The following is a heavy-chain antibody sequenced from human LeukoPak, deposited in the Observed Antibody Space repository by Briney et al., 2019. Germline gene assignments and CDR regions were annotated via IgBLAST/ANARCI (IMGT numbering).Heavy chain of an antibody. CDR2: ISYDGSNK. Sequence: GGSLGLSCAASGFTFSSYAMHWVRQAPGKGLEWVAVISYDGSNKYYADSVKGRFTTSRDNSKNTLYLQMNSLRAEDTAVYYCARDADLITIFGHFHYWGQGTLVTVSS. J-gene: IGHJ4*02. CDR1: GFTFSSYA. CDR3: ARDADLITIFGHFHY. D-gene: IGHD3-3*01. V-gene: IGHV3-30-3*01.